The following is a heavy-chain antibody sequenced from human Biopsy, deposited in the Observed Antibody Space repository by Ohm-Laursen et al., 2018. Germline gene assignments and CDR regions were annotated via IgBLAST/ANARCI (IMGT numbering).Heavy chain of an antibody. V-gene: IGHV1-69*06. CDR1: GGTFSNYG. Sequence: SSVKVSCKTPGGTFSNYGVNWVRQAPGQGLEWLGENIPILGTGNYAQKFQDRVTVAADTSTSTATMELRSLRSDDTAVYYCATKLTGYFHHWGQGTLVIVSS. D-gene: IGHD3-9*01. CDR3: ATKLTGYFHH. J-gene: IGHJ1*01. CDR2: NIPILGTG.